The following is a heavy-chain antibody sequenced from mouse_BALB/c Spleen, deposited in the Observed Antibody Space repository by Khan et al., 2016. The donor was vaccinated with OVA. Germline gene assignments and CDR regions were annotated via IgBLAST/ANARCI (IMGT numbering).Heavy chain of an antibody. D-gene: IGHD1-1*01. CDR3: ARSVTITTVVATDFDY. CDR2: ISYSGRT. J-gene: IGHJ2*01. CDR1: GYSITSDYA. Sequence: EVQLQESGPGLVKPSQSLSLTCTVTGYSITSDYAWNWIRQFPGNKLEWMGYISYSGRTSYNPSLKSRISLTRDTSKNKFFLQLNSVTTEDTATYYCARSVTITTVVATDFDYWGQGTTLTVSS. V-gene: IGHV3-2*02.